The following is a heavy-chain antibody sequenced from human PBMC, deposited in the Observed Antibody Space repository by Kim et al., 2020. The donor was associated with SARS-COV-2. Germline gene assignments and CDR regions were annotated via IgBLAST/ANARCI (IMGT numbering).Heavy chain of an antibody. J-gene: IGHJ4*02. V-gene: IGHV3-48*02. CDR2: ISSSSSTI. CDR3: ARDMQAYYYDSSGYYGEFDY. CDR1: GFTFSSYS. Sequence: GGSLRLSCAASGFTFSSYSMNWVRQAPGKGLEWVSYISSSSSTIYYADSVKGRFTISRDNAKNSLYLQMNSLRDEDTAVYYCARDMQAYYYDSSGYYGEFDYWGQGTLVTVSS. D-gene: IGHD3-22*01.